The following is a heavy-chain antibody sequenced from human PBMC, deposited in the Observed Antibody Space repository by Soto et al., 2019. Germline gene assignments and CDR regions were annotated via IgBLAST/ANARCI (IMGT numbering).Heavy chain of an antibody. CDR2: ISSSSSTI. D-gene: IGHD6-13*01. Sequence: PGGSLRLSCAASGFTFSSYSMNWVRQAPGKGLEWVSYISSSSSTIYYADSVKGRFTISRDNAKNSLYLQMNSLRAEDTAVYYCARELCDSSSDLLGYWGQGTLVTVSS. V-gene: IGHV3-48*01. CDR3: ARELCDSSSDLLGY. CDR1: GFTFSSYS. J-gene: IGHJ4*02.